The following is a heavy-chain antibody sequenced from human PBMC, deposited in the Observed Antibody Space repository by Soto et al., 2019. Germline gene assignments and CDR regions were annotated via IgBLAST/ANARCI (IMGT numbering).Heavy chain of an antibody. CDR3: ARDHEAYDFWSGYPERAFDI. D-gene: IGHD3-3*01. J-gene: IGHJ3*02. CDR1: GGSISSGGYY. V-gene: IGHV4-31*03. Sequence: PSETLSLTCTVSGGSISSGGYYWSWIRQHPGKGLEWIGYIYYSGSTYYNPSLKSRVTISVDTSKNQFSLKLSSVTAADAAVYYCARDHEAYDFWSGYPERAFDIWGQGTMVTVS. CDR2: IYYSGST.